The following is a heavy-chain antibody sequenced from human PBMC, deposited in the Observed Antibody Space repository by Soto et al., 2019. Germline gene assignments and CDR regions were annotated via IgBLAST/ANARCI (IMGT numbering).Heavy chain of an antibody. Sequence: PGESLKISCKGSGYSFTSYWIGWVRQMPGKGLEWMGTIYPNDSDTRYSPSFQGHVTISVDKSIRTAYLQWSSLKASDTAMYYCATPAWIQLWTFNYWGQGTLVTVSS. J-gene: IGHJ4*02. CDR2: IYPNDSDT. CDR3: ATPAWIQLWTFNY. D-gene: IGHD5-18*01. V-gene: IGHV5-51*01. CDR1: GYSFTSYW.